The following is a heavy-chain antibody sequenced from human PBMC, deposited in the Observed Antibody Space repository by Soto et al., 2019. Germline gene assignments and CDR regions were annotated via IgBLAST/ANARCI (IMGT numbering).Heavy chain of an antibody. CDR1: GYSFTSYW. J-gene: IGHJ6*02. CDR3: ARRGHLTGYYTRSYYYYGMDV. V-gene: IGHV5-51*01. Sequence: PGESLKISCKGSGYSFTSYWIGWVRQMPGKGLEWMGIIYPGDSYTNYSPSFQGHVTISADKSISTAYLQWSSLKASDTAMYYCARRGHLTGYYTRSYYYYGMDVWSQGATVTVSS. D-gene: IGHD3-9*01. CDR2: IYPGDSYT.